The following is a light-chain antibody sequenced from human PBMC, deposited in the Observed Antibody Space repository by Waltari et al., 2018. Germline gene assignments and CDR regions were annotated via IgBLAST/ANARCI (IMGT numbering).Light chain of an antibody. CDR2: GAS. CDR1: ESVTTNY. J-gene: IGKJ5*01. Sequence: EIVLTQSPGTLSLSQGDTATLSCRASESVTTNYLAWYQQKFGQAPRLLIYGASNRATGFPVRFSGSVSGTDFTLTITSLTPEDFAVYYCQQYGASYSVTFGQGTRLEIK. V-gene: IGKV3-20*01. CDR3: QQYGASYSVT.